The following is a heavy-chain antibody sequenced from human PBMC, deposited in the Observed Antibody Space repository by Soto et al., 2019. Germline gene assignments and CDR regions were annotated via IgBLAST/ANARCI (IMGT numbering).Heavy chain of an antibody. V-gene: IGHV4-59*01. CDR3: ARHPDYYDNIGYYLYYFDY. CDR2: IYYSGST. CDR1: GGSISSYY. J-gene: IGHJ4*02. D-gene: IGHD3-22*01. Sequence: PSETLSLTCTVSGGSISSYYWSWIRQPPGKGLEWIGYIYYSGSTNYNPSLKSRVTISVDTSKNQFSLKLSSVTAADTAVYYCARHPDYYDNIGYYLYYFDYWGQGPLVTVSS.